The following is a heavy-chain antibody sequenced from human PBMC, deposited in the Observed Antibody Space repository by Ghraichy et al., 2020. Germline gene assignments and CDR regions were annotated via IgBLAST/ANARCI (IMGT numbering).Heavy chain of an antibody. J-gene: IGHJ5*02. Sequence: GESLNISCAASGFTFSSYAMSWVRQAPGKGLEWVSGISDSGGRTSYADALKGRFTISRDNIKSTLYLQMNSLRGEDTAIYYCAKALDASSWYLFDPWGQGTLVTVSS. CDR3: AKALDASSWYLFDP. CDR1: GFTFSSYA. V-gene: IGHV3-23*01. CDR2: ISDSGGRT. D-gene: IGHD6-13*01.